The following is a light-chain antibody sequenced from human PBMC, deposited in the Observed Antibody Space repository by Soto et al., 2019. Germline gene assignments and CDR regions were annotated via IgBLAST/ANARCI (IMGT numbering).Light chain of an antibody. J-gene: IGKJ1*01. Sequence: DIQMTQSPSSLSASVGDGVTITCRASQIISSYLNWYQQKPGEAPKLLIYAASRLQSGVPSRFSGSESGTDFTLAISSLQPEDFATYYCQQSYSTPWTFGQGTKVEVK. CDR3: QQSYSTPWT. CDR1: QIISSY. CDR2: AAS. V-gene: IGKV1-39*01.